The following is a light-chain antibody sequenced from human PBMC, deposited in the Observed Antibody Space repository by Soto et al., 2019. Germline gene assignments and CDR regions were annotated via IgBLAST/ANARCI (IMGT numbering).Light chain of an antibody. Sequence: DIQMTQSPSSLSASVGDRVTITCRASQSISNHLSWYRQQPGKAPESLIYGASPLQSGVPSRFSGSGYGTDFTLTISSLQPEDLGTYFCQHSYSTPPYTFGQGTRLESK. CDR1: QSISNH. CDR3: QHSYSTPPYT. J-gene: IGKJ2*01. CDR2: GAS. V-gene: IGKV1-39*01.